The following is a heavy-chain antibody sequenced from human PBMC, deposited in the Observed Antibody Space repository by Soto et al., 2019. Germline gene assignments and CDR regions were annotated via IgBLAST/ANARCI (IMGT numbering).Heavy chain of an antibody. J-gene: IGHJ6*02. D-gene: IGHD6-19*01. V-gene: IGHV4-61*08. CDR3: ARGFSSVSMDA. CDR2: IYSSGSD. CDR1: GDSVSSGGYY. Sequence: SETLSLTCTVSGDSVSSGGYYWSWIRQPPGKGLEWIGYIYSSGSDNYNPSLKSLVTISRDTSKTQISLNVASVAAADTSGYYCARGFSSVSMDAWGQGTTVTVSS.